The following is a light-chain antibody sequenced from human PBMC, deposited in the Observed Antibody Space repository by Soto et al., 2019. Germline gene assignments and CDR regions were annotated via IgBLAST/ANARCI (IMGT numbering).Light chain of an antibody. CDR2: AAS. V-gene: IGKV1-39*01. J-gene: IGKJ1*01. CDR3: QQSYNSPPT. Sequence: DIQMTQSPSSLSASVGDGVTISCRASESIRSYLNWYQQKPGNAPKLLIYAASTLQSGIPSRFSGSGSGTDFIFTITSLQPEDFATYFCQQSYNSPPTFGQGTKVDIK. CDR1: ESIRSY.